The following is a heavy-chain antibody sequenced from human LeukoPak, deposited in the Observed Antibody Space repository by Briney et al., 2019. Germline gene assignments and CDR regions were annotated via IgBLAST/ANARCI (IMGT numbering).Heavy chain of an antibody. D-gene: IGHD5-18*01. CDR1: GGSISSSSYH. CDR3: ARTTEGGYSYGYFYYYYMDV. Sequence: SETLSLTCSVSGGSISSSSYHWGWIRQPPGKGLEWIGYIYYSGSTNYKSSLKSRVTISVDTSKNQFSLKLSSVTAADTAVYYCARTTEGGYSYGYFYYYYMDVWGKGTTVTISS. CDR2: IYYSGST. J-gene: IGHJ6*03. V-gene: IGHV4-61*05.